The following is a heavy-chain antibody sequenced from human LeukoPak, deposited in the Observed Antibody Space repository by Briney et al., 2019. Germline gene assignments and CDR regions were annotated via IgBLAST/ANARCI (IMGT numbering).Heavy chain of an antibody. Sequence: ASVKVSWKASGYTLTSYYMHWVRQSRGQGLEWMGIINPSGGSTSYAQKFQGRVTMTRDTSTSTVYMELSSLRSEDTAVYYCARDSSTSCYDYWGQGTLVTVSS. V-gene: IGHV1-46*01. CDR2: INPSGGST. J-gene: IGHJ4*02. CDR1: GYTLTSYY. D-gene: IGHD2-2*01. CDR3: ARDSSTSCYDY.